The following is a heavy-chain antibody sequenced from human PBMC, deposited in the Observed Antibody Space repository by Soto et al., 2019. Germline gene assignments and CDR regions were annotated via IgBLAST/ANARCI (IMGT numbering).Heavy chain of an antibody. D-gene: IGHD5-18*01. CDR2: LNAYNGNT. J-gene: IGHJ4*02. CDR1: GYTFTTYG. V-gene: IGHV1-18*01. Sequence: QVQLLQSGAEVKRPGASVKVSCKASGYTFTTYGISWVRQAPGQGLEWMGRLNAYNGNTNYAPTLQGRVTMTTDSSTSTAYMEPSSLRSDDTAGYYCAIDVGYGLIAYWGQGTLVTVSS. CDR3: AIDVGYGLIAY.